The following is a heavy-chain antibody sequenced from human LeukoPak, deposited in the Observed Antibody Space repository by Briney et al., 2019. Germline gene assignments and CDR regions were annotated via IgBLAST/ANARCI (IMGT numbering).Heavy chain of an antibody. D-gene: IGHD3-16*01. Sequence: GASVKLSCKASGCTFSSYAIIWVRQAPGQGLEWMGRIIPILGIANYAQKFQGRVTITSDKSTSTAYMELSSVRSEDTAVYYCARSLGSDAFDIWGQGTMVTVSS. V-gene: IGHV1-69*04. CDR1: GCTFSSYA. CDR3: ARSLGSDAFDI. CDR2: IIPILGIA. J-gene: IGHJ3*02.